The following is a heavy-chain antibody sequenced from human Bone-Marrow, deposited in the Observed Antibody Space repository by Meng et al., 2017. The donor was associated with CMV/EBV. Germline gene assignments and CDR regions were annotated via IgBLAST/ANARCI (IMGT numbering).Heavy chain of an antibody. D-gene: IGHD3-10*01. CDR2: ISRSGSSI. CDR1: GFTFSDYY. V-gene: IGHV3-11*01. Sequence: SLKISCAASGFTFSDYYMSWIRQAPGKGLEWLSYISRSGSSIYYGDSVKGRFTISRDNAKNLLYLQMNSLRAGDTAVYYCARRSHYGSGTPVDGMDVWGQGTTVTVSS. J-gene: IGHJ6*02. CDR3: ARRSHYGSGTPVDGMDV.